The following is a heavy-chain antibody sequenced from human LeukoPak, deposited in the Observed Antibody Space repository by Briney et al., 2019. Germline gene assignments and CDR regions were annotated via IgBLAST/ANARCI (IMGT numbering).Heavy chain of an antibody. J-gene: IGHJ6*02. D-gene: IGHD2-21*02. CDR1: GFTFSSYG. CDR3: AKEMGDGTYYYYYYGMDV. V-gene: IGHV3-30*02. CDR2: IRYDGSNK. Sequence: GGSLRLSCAASGFTFSSYGMHWVRQAPGKGLEWVAFIRYDGSNKYYADSVKGRFTISRDNSKNTLYLQMNSLRAEDTAVYYCAKEMGDGTYYYYYYGMDVWGQGTTVTVSS.